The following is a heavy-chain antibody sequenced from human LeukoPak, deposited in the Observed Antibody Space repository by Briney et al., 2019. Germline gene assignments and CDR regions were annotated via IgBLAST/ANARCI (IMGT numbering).Heavy chain of an antibody. CDR3: AKEKSGYGYLYYFDY. D-gene: IGHD5-18*01. Sequence: GRSLRLSCAASGFTFSSYGMHWVRQAPGKGLEWVAFIRYDGSNKYYADSVKGRFTISRDNSKNTLYLQMNSLRAEDTAVYYCAKEKSGYGYLYYFDYWGQGTLVTVSS. CDR2: IRYDGSNK. CDR1: GFTFSSYG. J-gene: IGHJ4*02. V-gene: IGHV3-30*02.